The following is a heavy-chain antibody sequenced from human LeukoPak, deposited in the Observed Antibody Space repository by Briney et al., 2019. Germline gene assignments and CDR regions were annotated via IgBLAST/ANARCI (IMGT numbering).Heavy chain of an antibody. Sequence: PGGSLRLSCAASGFTFDDYAMHWVRQAPGKGLEWVSGISWNSGSIGYADSVKGRFTISRDNAKNSLYLQMSSLRAEDTALYYCAKSSYYDSSIPKYDYWGQGTLVTVSS. CDR2: ISWNSGSI. CDR3: AKSSYYDSSIPKYDY. D-gene: IGHD3-22*01. V-gene: IGHV3-9*01. CDR1: GFTFDDYA. J-gene: IGHJ4*02.